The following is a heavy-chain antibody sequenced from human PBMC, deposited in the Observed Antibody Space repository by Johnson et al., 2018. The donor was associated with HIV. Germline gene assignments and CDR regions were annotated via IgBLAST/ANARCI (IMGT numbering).Heavy chain of an antibody. CDR3: ALSGGAAAYDAFDI. J-gene: IGHJ3*02. D-gene: IGHD6-13*01. CDR2: INSDGSTT. CDR1: GFTFSSYW. V-gene: IGHV3-74*02. Sequence: VQLVESGGGLVQPGGSLRLSCAASGFTFSSYWMHWVRQAPGKGLVWVSRINSDGSTTSYADSVNGRFTISRDNAKNTLYLQMNRLRAEDTAVYYCALSGGAAAYDAFDIWGQGTMVTVSS.